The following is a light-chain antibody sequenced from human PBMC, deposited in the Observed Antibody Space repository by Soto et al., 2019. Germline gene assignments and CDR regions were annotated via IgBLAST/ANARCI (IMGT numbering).Light chain of an antibody. CDR3: LSHTGSRTL. CDR1: SSDVGDYNY. CDR2: EVT. Sequence: QSALTQPASVSGSPGQSITISCTGASSDVGDYNYVSWYQEHPGQVPKLIIFEVTTRPSGVSGRFSGSRSGNTASLTISGLQAEDEADYYCLSHTGSRTLFGGGTKLTVL. J-gene: IGLJ3*02. V-gene: IGLV2-14*01.